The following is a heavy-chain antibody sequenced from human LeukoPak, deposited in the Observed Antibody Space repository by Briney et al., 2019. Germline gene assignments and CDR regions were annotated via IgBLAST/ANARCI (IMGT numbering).Heavy chain of an antibody. D-gene: IGHD6-13*01. CDR2: INWNGGST. J-gene: IGHJ4*02. CDR1: GFTFDDYG. V-gene: IGHV3-20*04. Sequence: GGSLRLSCAASGFTFDDYGMSWVRQAPGKGLEWVSGINWNGGSTGYADSVKGRFTISRDNAKNSLYLQMNSLRAEDTALYYCERVGYSSSWSYNFDYWGQGTLVTVSS. CDR3: ERVGYSSSWSYNFDY.